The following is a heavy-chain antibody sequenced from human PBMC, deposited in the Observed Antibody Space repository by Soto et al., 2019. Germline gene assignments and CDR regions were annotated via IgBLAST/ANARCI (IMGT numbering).Heavy chain of an antibody. CDR2: ISGSGGST. J-gene: IGHJ3*02. CDR3: AKGRYMVRGVMSYAFDI. D-gene: IGHD3-10*01. CDR1: GFTFSSYA. Sequence: EVQLLESGGGLVQPGGSLRLSCAASGFTFSSYAMSWVRQAPGKGLEWVSAISGSGGSTYYADSVKGRFTISRDNSKNTLDLQMNSLSDEDTAVYYCAKGRYMVRGVMSYAFDIWGQGTMVTVSS. V-gene: IGHV3-23*01.